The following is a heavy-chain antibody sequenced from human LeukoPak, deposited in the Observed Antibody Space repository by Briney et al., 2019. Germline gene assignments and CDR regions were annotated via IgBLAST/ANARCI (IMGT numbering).Heavy chain of an antibody. J-gene: IGHJ6*03. V-gene: IGHV4-59*01. Sequence: PSETLSLTCAVYGGSFSNFYWSWIRQPPGKGLEWIGYIYYSGSTNYNPSLKSRVTISVDTSKNQFSLNLDSVTAADTAEYYCARAPGSAYYPYYYMDVWGKGTTVTVSS. CDR1: GGSFSNFY. CDR2: IYYSGST. D-gene: IGHD6-19*01. CDR3: ARAPGSAYYPYYYMDV.